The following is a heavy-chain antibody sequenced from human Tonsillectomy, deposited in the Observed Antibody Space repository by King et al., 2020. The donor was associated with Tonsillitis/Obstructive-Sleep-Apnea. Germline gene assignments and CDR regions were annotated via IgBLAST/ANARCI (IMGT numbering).Heavy chain of an antibody. J-gene: IGHJ4*02. V-gene: IGHV3-23*04. CDR1: GFTFTTYA. CDR3: AKGALGYCSSTSCLYYFDY. CDR2: ISDSGST. Sequence: VQLVESGGGLIQPGGSLRLSCAASGFTFTTYAMSWVRQAPGKGLEWVSTISDSGSTYYADSVKGRFTISRDNSKNTLYLRMNSLRAEDTAVYYCAKGALGYCSSTSCLYYFDYWGQGTLVTVSS. D-gene: IGHD2-2*01.